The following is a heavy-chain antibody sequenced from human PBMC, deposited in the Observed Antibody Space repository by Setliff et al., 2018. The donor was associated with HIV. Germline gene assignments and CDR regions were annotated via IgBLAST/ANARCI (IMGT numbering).Heavy chain of an antibody. CDR3: ARSSRGSLRDLDY. CDR1: GGSISNYY. Sequence: SETLSLTCTVSGGSISNYYWSWIRQPPGKGLEWIGCGYYSGITHYDPSLKSRVSISVDASKNQFSLRLNAVTVADTAVYFCARSSRGSLRDLDYWGPGTLVTVSS. D-gene: IGHD2-21*02. CDR2: GYYSGIT. V-gene: IGHV4-59*08. J-gene: IGHJ4*02.